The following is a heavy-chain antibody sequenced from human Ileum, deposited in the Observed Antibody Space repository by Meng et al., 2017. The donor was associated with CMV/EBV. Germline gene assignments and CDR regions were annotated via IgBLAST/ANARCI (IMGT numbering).Heavy chain of an antibody. CDR1: GFTFTSYA. D-gene: IGHD1-1*01. CDR3: ARGGYGTVNHAKDY. CDR2: LSYDGTNK. Sequence: QVQRVESWGDLGPPGRSRRLSCVVSGFTFTSYAIHWVRQAPGKGLEWVAVLSYDGTNKFYADSVKGRFTISRDNSKNTLYLQMNSLRPEDTAVYYCARGGYGTVNHAKDYWGQGTLVTVSS. V-gene: IGHV3-30-3*01. J-gene: IGHJ4*02.